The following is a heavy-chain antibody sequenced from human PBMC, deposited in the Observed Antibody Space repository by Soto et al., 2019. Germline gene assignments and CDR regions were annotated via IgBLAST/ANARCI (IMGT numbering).Heavy chain of an antibody. CDR2: IIPISGTA. Sequence: QVQQVQSGAEVKKPGSSVKVSCKASGGTFSSYAISWVRQAPGQGLEWVGGIIPISGTANYAQKFQGRVTITADESTSTAYMELSSLRSEDTAVYYCARSQGSSTSLEIYYYYYYGMDVWGQGTTVTVSS. V-gene: IGHV1-69*01. CDR3: ARSQGSSTSLEIYYYYYYGMDV. CDR1: GGTFSSYA. J-gene: IGHJ6*02. D-gene: IGHD2-2*01.